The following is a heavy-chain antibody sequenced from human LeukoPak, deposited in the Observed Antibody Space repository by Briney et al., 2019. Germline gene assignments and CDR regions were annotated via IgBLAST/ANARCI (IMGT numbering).Heavy chain of an antibody. CDR2: INHSGST. Sequence: SETLSLTCTVSGGSIRSSYYYWGWIRQPPGKGLEWIGEINHSGSTNYNPSLKSRVTISVDTSKNQFSLKLSSVTAADTAVYYCARDPSGYFNYWGQGTLATVSS. J-gene: IGHJ4*02. V-gene: IGHV4-39*07. CDR1: GGSIRSSYYY. CDR3: ARDPSGYFNY. D-gene: IGHD3-22*01.